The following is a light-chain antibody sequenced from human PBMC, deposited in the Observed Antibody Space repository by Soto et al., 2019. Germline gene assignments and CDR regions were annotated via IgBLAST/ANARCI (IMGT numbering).Light chain of an antibody. CDR3: QSYDHSLRGVV. CDR1: TSNIGAGSD. J-gene: IGLJ2*01. V-gene: IGLV1-40*01. Sequence: QSVLTQPPSVSGAPGQRVIISCTGSTSNIGAGSDVHWYQQIPGTAPKLLMYGNGNRPSGVPDRFSGSKSGTSASLAITGLQAEDEADYYCQSYDHSLRGVVFGGGTKLTVL. CDR2: GNG.